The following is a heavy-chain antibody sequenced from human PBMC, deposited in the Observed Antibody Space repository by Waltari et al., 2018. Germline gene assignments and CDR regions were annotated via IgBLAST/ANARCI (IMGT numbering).Heavy chain of an antibody. CDR3: ARGCRIRGGLQTRHWFDP. V-gene: IGHV4-34*01. CDR1: GGSFSGYY. D-gene: IGHD3-10*01. Sequence: VQLQQWGAGLLKPSETLSLTCAVYGGSFSGYYWSWIRQPPGRGVEGIGESKHSGVTAYNPSLKSRVTISVDTAKNQFSLKLSSGTAADTAVYYCARGCRIRGGLQTRHWFDPWGQGTLVTVSS. CDR2: SKHSGVT. J-gene: IGHJ5*02.